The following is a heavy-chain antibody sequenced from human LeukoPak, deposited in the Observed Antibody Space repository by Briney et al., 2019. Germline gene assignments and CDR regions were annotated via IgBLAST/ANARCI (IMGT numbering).Heavy chain of an antibody. J-gene: IGHJ4*02. CDR2: IYPRDSDT. Sequence: GESLKISCKASGYIFTNYWIGWVRQMPGKGLEWMGIIYPRDSDTRYSPSFQGQVTVSADKSISTAYLQWSSLKASDTAMYYCARRSSSWFDYWGQGTLVTVSS. V-gene: IGHV5-51*01. CDR1: GYIFTNYW. D-gene: IGHD6-13*01. CDR3: ARRSSSWFDY.